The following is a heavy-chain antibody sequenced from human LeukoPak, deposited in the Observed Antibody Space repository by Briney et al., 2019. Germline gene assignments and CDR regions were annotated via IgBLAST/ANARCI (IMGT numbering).Heavy chain of an antibody. J-gene: IGHJ4*02. CDR3: AREDLDGGSDFDY. V-gene: IGHV4-31*03. CDR1: GGSISSGGYY. CDR2: IYYSGST. Sequence: SETLSLTCTVSGGSISSGGYYWSWIRQHPGKGLEWIGYIYYSGSTYYNPSLKSRVTISVDTSKNQFSLKLSPVTAADTAVYYCAREDLDGGSDFDYWGQGTLVTVSS. D-gene: IGHD2-15*01.